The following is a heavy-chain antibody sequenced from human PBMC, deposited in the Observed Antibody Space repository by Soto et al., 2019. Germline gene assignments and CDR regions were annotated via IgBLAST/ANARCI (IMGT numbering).Heavy chain of an antibody. CDR1: GFTFSSYG. CDR3: GRYRYGDSNPFYCYVDV. V-gene: IGHV3-33*01. D-gene: IGHD4-4*01. CDR2: IWYAGSNK. J-gene: IGHJ6*03. Sequence: QVQLVESGGGVVQPGRSLRLSCAASGFTFSSYGMHWVRQAPGKGLEWVAVIWYAGSNKYYADSVKGRFTISRDNSKNTLYLQMNSLRAEDTAVYYCGRYRYGDSNPFYCYVDVWGKGTTVTVSS.